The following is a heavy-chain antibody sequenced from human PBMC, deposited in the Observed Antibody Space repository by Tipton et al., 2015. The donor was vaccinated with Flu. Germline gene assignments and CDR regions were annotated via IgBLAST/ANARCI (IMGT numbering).Heavy chain of an antibody. CDR1: GGSISSYY. Sequence: TLSLTCTVSGGSISSYYWSWIWQPPGKGLEWIGYIYYSGSTNYNPSLKSRVTISVDTSKNQFSLKLSSVTAADTAVYYCAEGYCSGGSCYLSYWGQGTLVTVSS. CDR3: AEGYCSGGSCYLSY. CDR2: IYYSGST. J-gene: IGHJ4*02. V-gene: IGHV4-59*07. D-gene: IGHD2-15*01.